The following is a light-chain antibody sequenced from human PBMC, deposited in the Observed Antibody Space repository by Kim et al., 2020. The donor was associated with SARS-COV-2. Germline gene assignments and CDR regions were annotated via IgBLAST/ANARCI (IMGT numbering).Light chain of an antibody. CDR3: SAWESSLNSGM. Sequence: KAATLTRTGNSNNVGSQGVAWLQQDQGLPPKLLSYRDYNRPSGISERFSASRSGNAGALTIAGHQPEDGADYYCSAWESSLNSGMFGGGTKLSV. J-gene: IGLJ3*02. CDR2: RDY. V-gene: IGLV10-54*04. CDR1: SNNVGSQG.